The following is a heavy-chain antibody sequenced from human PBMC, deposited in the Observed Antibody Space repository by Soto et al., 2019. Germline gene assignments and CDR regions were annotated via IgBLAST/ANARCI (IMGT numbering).Heavy chain of an antibody. CDR3: ARTYYYDSSGSGDYYYGMDV. Sequence: EVQLVESGGGLVKPGGSLRLSCAASGFTFSSYSMNWVRQAPGKGLEWVSSISSSSSYIYYADSVKGRFTISRDNAKNSLYLQMNSLRAEDTAVYYCARTYYYDSSGSGDYYYGMDVWGQGTTVTVSS. V-gene: IGHV3-21*01. CDR1: GFTFSSYS. J-gene: IGHJ6*02. D-gene: IGHD3-22*01. CDR2: ISSSSSYI.